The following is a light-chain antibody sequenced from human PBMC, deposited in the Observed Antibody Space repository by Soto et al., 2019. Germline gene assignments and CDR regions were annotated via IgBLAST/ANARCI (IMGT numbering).Light chain of an antibody. J-gene: IGKJ1*01. V-gene: IGKV3-15*01. CDR1: QSVSSN. CDR2: GAS. Sequence: ILMPQSPATLSVSPGESACLSCRASQSVSSNLAWYQQKPGQAPRLLIFGASTRATGIPARFSGSGAGTEFTLTISSLQSEDFALYYCQQYHNLWTFGLGTKV. CDR3: QQYHNLWT.